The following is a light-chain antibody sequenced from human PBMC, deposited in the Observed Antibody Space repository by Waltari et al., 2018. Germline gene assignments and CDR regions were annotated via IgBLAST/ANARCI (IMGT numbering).Light chain of an antibody. V-gene: IGKV3-15*01. J-gene: IGKJ2*01. CDR2: GAS. CDR1: QSATNY. CDR3: QQYSKWPPFT. Sequence: EIVMTQSPATLSASPGERATLSCRASQSATNYLAWYQQKPGQAPRLLIFGASTRATGVPARFSGSGSGTEFTLTISSLQSEDSGVYYCQQYSKWPPFTFGQGTNLEIK.